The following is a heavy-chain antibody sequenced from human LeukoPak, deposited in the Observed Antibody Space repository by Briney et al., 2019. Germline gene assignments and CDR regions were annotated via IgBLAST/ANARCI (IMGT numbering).Heavy chain of an antibody. V-gene: IGHV4-59*12. J-gene: IGHJ3*02. CDR2: IYYSGST. CDR1: GGSISSYY. CDR3: ARDWAFDI. Sequence: PSETLSLTCTVSGGSISSYYWSWIRQPPGKGLEWIGYIYYSGSTNYNPSLKSRVTISIDTSKNQFSLQLNSVTPEDTAVYYCARDWAFDIWGQGTMVTVSS.